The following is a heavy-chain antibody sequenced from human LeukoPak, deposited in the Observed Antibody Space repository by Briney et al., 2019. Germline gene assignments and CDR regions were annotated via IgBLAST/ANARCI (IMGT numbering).Heavy chain of an antibody. J-gene: IGHJ4*02. D-gene: IGHD6-13*01. Sequence: SETLSLTCTVSGGSISSGGYYWSWIRQHPGKGLEWIGYIYYSGSTYCNPSLKSRVTISVDTSKNQFSLKLSSVTAADTAVYYCARVQAAAGYFDYWGQGTLVTVSS. V-gene: IGHV4-31*03. CDR1: GGSISSGGYY. CDR3: ARVQAAAGYFDY. CDR2: IYYSGST.